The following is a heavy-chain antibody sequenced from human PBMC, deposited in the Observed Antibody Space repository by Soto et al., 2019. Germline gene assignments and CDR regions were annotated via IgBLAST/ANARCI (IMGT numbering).Heavy chain of an antibody. CDR1: GFTFSSYA. CDR2: ISGSGGST. J-gene: IGHJ6*03. CDR3: AKKGASGPYYYYMDV. V-gene: IGHV3-23*01. D-gene: IGHD5-12*01. Sequence: GGSLRLSCAASGFTFSSYAMSWVRQAPGKGLEWVSAISGSGGSTYYADSVKGRFTISRDNSKNTLYLQMNSLRAEDTAVYYCAKKGASGPYYYYMDVWGKGTTVTVSS.